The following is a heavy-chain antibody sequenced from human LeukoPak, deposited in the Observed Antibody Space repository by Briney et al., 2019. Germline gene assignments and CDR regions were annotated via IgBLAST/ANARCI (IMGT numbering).Heavy chain of an antibody. CDR2: VYYSGST. D-gene: IGHD1-7*01. CDR1: GGSVRSDSYY. V-gene: IGHV4-61*01. J-gene: IGHJ4*02. CDR3: ARLMELPDY. Sequence: SETLSLTCTVSGGSVRSDSYYWSWIRQPPGKGLEWIGYVYYSGSTNYNPSLKSRVTISVDTSKNQFSLKLRSVTAADTAVYYCARLMELPDYWGQGTLVTVSS.